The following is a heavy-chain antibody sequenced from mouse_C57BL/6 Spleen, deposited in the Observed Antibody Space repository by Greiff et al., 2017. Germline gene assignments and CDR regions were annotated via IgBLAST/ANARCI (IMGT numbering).Heavy chain of an antibody. CDR1: GYTFPSYW. Sequence: QVQLKQPGAELVKPGASVKLSCKASGYTFPSYWMHWVKQRPGQGLEWIGMIHPNSGSTNYNEKFKSKATLTVDKSSSTAYMQLSSLPSEDSAVYYCERWGSSYEGYAMDYWGQGTSVTVSS. CDR3: ERWGSSYEGYAMDY. D-gene: IGHD1-1*01. V-gene: IGHV1-64*01. CDR2: IHPNSGST. J-gene: IGHJ4*01.